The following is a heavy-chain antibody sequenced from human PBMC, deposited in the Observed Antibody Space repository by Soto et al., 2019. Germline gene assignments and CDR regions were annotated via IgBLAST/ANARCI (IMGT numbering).Heavy chain of an antibody. Sequence: SDTLSLTCTVSGGSISSSSSYWGWIRQSPGKGLEWIGSISYSGSTYYNPSLKSRITISVDTSKNQFSLKLSSVTAADTAVYFCARTGFWSGYRVVDYWGQGTLVNVSS. CDR2: ISYSGST. CDR1: GGSISSSSSY. D-gene: IGHD3-3*01. CDR3: ARTGFWSGYRVVDY. J-gene: IGHJ4*02. V-gene: IGHV4-39*01.